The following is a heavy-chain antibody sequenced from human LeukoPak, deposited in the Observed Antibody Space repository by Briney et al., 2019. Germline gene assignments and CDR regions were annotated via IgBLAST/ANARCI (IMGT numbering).Heavy chain of an antibody. J-gene: IGHJ6*02. Sequence: SQTLSLTCTVSGGSISSGGYYWSWIRQHPGKGLEWIGYIYYSGGTYYNPSLKSRVTISVDTSKNQFSLKLSSVTAADTAVYYCARIKYSSGWYDYYYYGMDVWGQGTTVTVSS. CDR1: GGSISSGGYY. CDR2: IYYSGGT. D-gene: IGHD6-19*01. V-gene: IGHV4-31*03. CDR3: ARIKYSSGWYDYYYYGMDV.